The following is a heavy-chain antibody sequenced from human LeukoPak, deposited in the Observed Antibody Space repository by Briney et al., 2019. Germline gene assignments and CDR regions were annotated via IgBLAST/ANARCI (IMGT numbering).Heavy chain of an antibody. J-gene: IGHJ2*01. Sequence: PSQTLSFTCTVSGGSISSGDYYWSWIRQPPGKGLEWIGYIYYSGSTYYNPSLKSRVTISVDTSKNQFSLKLSSVTAADTAVYYCARETRLLPLSYFDLWGRGTLVTVSS. V-gene: IGHV4-30-4*01. CDR1: GGSISSGDYY. D-gene: IGHD3-22*01. CDR2: IYYSGST. CDR3: ARETRLLPLSYFDL.